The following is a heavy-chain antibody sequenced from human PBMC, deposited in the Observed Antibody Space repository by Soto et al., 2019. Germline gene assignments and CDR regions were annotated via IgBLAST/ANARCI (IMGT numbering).Heavy chain of an antibody. J-gene: IGHJ4*02. V-gene: IGHV1-18*01. CDR1: GYTFTSYG. CDR2: ISAYNGNT. Sequence: ASVKVSCKASGYTFTSYGISWVRQAPGQGLEWMGWISAYNGNTNYAQKLQGRVTMTTDTSTSTAYMELRSLRSDDTAVYYCARTPPGAVRATKGGYDYWGQGTLVTVSS. D-gene: IGHD1-26*01. CDR3: ARTPPGAVRATKGGYDY.